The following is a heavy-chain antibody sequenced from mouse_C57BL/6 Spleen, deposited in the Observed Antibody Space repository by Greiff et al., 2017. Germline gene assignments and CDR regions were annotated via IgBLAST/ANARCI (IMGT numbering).Heavy chain of an antibody. CDR2: IYSGGSYT. CDR1: GYTFSSYG. D-gene: IGHD6-1*01. J-gene: IGHJ2*01. Sequence: EVQLQESGAELVKPGGSVKLSCAASGYTFSSYGMSWVRQTPDKRLEWVGNIYSGGSYTYYPDKVKGRITITRDKATSTAYMQMSSLKSEDTAVYYCAISATARYYFDYWGQGTTLTVSS. V-gene: IGHV5-6*01. CDR3: AISATARYYFDY.